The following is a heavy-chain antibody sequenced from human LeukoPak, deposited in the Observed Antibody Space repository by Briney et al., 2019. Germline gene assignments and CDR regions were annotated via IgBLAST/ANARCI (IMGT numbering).Heavy chain of an antibody. Sequence: PGGSLRLSCAASGFTFSSYSMNWVRQAPGKGLEWVSSISSSSSYIYYADSVKGRFTISGDNAKNSLYLQMNSLRAEDTAVYYCAREASSSWYGKAFDIWGQGTMVTVSS. CDR2: ISSSSSYI. D-gene: IGHD6-13*01. CDR3: AREASSSWYGKAFDI. V-gene: IGHV3-21*01. J-gene: IGHJ3*02. CDR1: GFTFSSYS.